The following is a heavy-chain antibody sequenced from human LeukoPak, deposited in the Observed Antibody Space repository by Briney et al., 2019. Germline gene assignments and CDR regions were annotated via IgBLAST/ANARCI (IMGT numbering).Heavy chain of an antibody. V-gene: IGHV3-7*02. J-gene: IGHJ4*02. CDR3: AKRGTGSNFDY. CDR2: LNQDGSER. Sequence: PGGSVRLSCVASGFTFTSYWMSWVRQTPGKGLEWVAHLNQDGSERYYVDSVKGRFTISRENVKNSLYLQMNSLRAEDTAVYYCAKRGTGSNFDYWGQGTFDPVSS. CDR1: GFTFTSYW. D-gene: IGHD3-10*01.